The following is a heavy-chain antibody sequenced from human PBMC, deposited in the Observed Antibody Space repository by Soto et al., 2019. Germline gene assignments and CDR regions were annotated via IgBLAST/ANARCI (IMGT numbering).Heavy chain of an antibody. V-gene: IGHV3-23*01. Sequence: EVQLLESGGGLVQPGGSLRLSCAASGFTFSSYALTWARQAPGKGLEWVSVIGASGSSTFHADSVKGRFTISRDNSKNTLFLQMNSLRAEDTAVYYCAKVVDYDSTGYYSHLDHWGQGTLVTVSS. CDR2: IGASGSST. J-gene: IGHJ4*02. CDR1: GFTFSSYA. D-gene: IGHD3-22*01. CDR3: AKVVDYDSTGYYSHLDH.